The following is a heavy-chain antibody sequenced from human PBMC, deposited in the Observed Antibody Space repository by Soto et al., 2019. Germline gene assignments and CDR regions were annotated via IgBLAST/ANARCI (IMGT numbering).Heavy chain of an antibody. Sequence: SVKVSCKASGGTFSSYAISWVRQAPGQGLEWMGGIIPISGTANYAQKFQGRVTITADESTSTAYMEMSSLRSEDTAVYYCARVLMVANWFDPWGQGTLVTVSS. CDR3: ARVLMVANWFDP. D-gene: IGHD2-8*01. CDR1: GGTFSSYA. V-gene: IGHV1-69*13. CDR2: IIPISGTA. J-gene: IGHJ5*02.